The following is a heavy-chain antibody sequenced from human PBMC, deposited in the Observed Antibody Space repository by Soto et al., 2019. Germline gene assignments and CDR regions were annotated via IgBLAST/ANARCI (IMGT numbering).Heavy chain of an antibody. CDR3: XXXXXXXDXXXXXXXXXXXXXDX. Sequence: QITLKESGPTLLKPTQTLTLTCSVSGFSLNTGGLGVGWIRQPPGKALEWLALIYWDDDKRYSPSLRNRLSISKDXSNNLVVFTMXNMXPVDXXXXYCXXXXXXXDXXXXXXXXXXXXXDXXXQGTTVTVSS. J-gene: IGHJ6*02. D-gene: IGHD2-21*02. V-gene: IGHV2-5*02. CDR1: GFSLNTGGLG. CDR2: IYWDDDK.